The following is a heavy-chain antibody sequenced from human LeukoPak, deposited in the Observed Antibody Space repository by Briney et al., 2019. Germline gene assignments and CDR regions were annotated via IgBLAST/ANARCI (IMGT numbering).Heavy chain of an antibody. J-gene: IGHJ3*02. CDR2: IVVGSGNT. V-gene: IGHV1-58*02. CDR3: AIAKDSSDAFDI. CDR1: GFTFTSSA. Sequence: SVKVSCKASGFTFTSSAMQWVRQARGQRLEWIGWIVVGSGNTNYAQKFQERVTITRDMSTSTAYMELSSLRSEDTAVYYCAIAKDSSDAFDIWGQGTMVTVSS. D-gene: IGHD3-22*01.